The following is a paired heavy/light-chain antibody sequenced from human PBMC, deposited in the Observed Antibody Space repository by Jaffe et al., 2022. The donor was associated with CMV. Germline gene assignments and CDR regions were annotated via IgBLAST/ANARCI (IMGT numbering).Light chain of an antibody. J-gene: IGKJ1*01. V-gene: IGKV4-1*01. CDR1: QSVLYSSNNKNY. Sequence: DIVMTQSPDSLAVSLGERATINCKSSQSVLYSSNNKNYLAWYQQKPGQPPKLLIYWASTRESGVPDRFSGSGSGTDFTLTISSLQAEDVAVYYCQQYYSTLLWTFGQGTKVEIK. CDR2: WAS. CDR3: QQYYSTLLWT.
Heavy chain of an antibody. Sequence: QMQLVQSGPEVKKPGTSVKVSCKASGFTFTSSAVQWVRQARGQRLEWIGWIVVGSGNTNYAQKFQERVTITRDMSTSTAYMELSSLRSEDTAVYYCAAGSNTIFGVVIPQGMDVWGQGTTVTVSS. CDR3: AAGSNTIFGVVIPQGMDV. CDR2: IVVGSGNT. J-gene: IGHJ6*02. V-gene: IGHV1-58*01. CDR1: GFTFTSSA. D-gene: IGHD3-3*01.